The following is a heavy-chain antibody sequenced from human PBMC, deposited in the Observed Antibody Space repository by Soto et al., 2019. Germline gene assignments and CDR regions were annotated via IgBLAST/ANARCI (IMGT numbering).Heavy chain of an antibody. CDR2: IYYSGST. D-gene: IGHD2-8*01. J-gene: IGHJ5*02. Sequence: SETLSLTCTVSGGSISSGGYYWSWIRQHPGKGLEWIGYIYYSGSTYYNPSLKSRVTISVGTSNNQFSLKLSSVTAADTAVYYCARGSVVLMVYAITNWFDPWGQGTLVTVSS. V-gene: IGHV4-31*03. CDR3: ARGSVVLMVYAITNWFDP. CDR1: GGSISSGGYY.